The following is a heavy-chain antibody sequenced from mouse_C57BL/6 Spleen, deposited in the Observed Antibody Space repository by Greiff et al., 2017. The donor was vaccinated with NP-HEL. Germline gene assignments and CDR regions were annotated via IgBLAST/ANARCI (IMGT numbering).Heavy chain of an antibody. Sequence: VQLQQPGAELVRPGTSVKLSCKASGYTFTSYWMHWVKQRPGQGLEWIGVIDPSDSYTNYNQKFKGKATLTVDTSSSTAYMQLSSLTSEDSAVYYCARSDDYDPFAYWGQGTLVTVSA. V-gene: IGHV1-59*01. J-gene: IGHJ3*01. CDR3: ARSDDYDPFAY. CDR1: GYTFTSYW. CDR2: IDPSDSYT. D-gene: IGHD2-4*01.